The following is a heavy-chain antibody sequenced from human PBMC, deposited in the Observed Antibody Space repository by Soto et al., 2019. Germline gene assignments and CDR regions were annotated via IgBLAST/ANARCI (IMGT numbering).Heavy chain of an antibody. CDR1: GGSISSGGYY. CDR3: ARSAGWTDSSGYYP. Sequence: PSETLSLTCTVSGGSISSGGYYWSWIRQHPGKGLEWIGYIYYSGSTYYNPSLKSRVIISVDTSKNQFSLKLSSVTAADTAVYYCARSAGWTDSSGYYPWGQGTLVTVSS. V-gene: IGHV4-31*03. D-gene: IGHD3-22*01. J-gene: IGHJ5*02. CDR2: IYYSGST.